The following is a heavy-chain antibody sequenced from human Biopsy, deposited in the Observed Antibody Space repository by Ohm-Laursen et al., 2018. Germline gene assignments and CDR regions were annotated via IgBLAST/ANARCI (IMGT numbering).Heavy chain of an antibody. CDR1: KFTVRTNS. CDR2: IYAGATT. D-gene: IGHD2-15*01. CDR3: ARVSGSGFYFDQ. Sequence: SLRLSCTASKFTVRTNSMSWVRLAPGKGLEWVSVIYAGATTYYPDSVKGRFTISRDNSRNTVYLQMDSLRGEDTAVYFCARVSGSGFYFDQWGQGTLVTVSS. V-gene: IGHV3-66*01. J-gene: IGHJ4*02.